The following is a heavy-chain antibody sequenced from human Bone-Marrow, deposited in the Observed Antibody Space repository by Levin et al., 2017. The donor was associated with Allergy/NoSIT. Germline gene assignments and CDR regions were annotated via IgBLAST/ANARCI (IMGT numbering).Heavy chain of an antibody. Sequence: RSSETLSLTCAVSGSSISSGYFWGWVRQPPGKGLEWIASIFHTGSTYYNPSLKSRVTIKLDTSTNEFSLMRTSVSASDTAPYYCVKGGYRDGWSAGMDVWGQGTTVTVSS. CDR1: GSSISSGYF. V-gene: IGHV4-38-2*01. CDR3: VKGGYRDGWSAGMDV. D-gene: IGHD5-24*01. J-gene: IGHJ6*02. CDR2: IFHTGST.